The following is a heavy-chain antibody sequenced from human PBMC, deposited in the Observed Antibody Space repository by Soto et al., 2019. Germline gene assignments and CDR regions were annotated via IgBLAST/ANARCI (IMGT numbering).Heavy chain of an antibody. Sequence: AGTLTLSCAVSGFSFSNSYLSWIRQPPGKGLEWIGYIYYSGITDYNPSLKSRVTISVDTSKSQFSLKLSSVTAADTAVYYCARGGGVYYFDYWGQGTLVTVS. CDR2: IYYSGIT. CDR1: GFSFSNSY. D-gene: IGHD2-8*02. CDR3: ARGGGVYYFDY. V-gene: IGHV4-59*01. J-gene: IGHJ4*02.